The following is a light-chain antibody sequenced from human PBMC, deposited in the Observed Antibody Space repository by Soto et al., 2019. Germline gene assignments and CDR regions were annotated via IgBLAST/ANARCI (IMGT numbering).Light chain of an antibody. J-gene: IGKJ2*01. CDR2: GAS. CDR1: QSVSNNY. V-gene: IGKV3D-20*02. Sequence: EIVLTQSPGTLSLSPGERATLSCRASQSVSNNYLAWYQQKPGQAPRLLIYGASNRATGIPDRFSGSGSGTDFTLTISRLEPEDFAVYYCQQRSNWPMYTFGQGTKLEIK. CDR3: QQRSNWPMYT.